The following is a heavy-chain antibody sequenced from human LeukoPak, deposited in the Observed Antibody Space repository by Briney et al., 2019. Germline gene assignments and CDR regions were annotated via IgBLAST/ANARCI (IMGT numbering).Heavy chain of an antibody. D-gene: IGHD3-22*01. V-gene: IGHV4-39*01. CDR3: ARRGSTYYYDNYYFDY. J-gene: IGHJ4*02. CDR1: GGSISSSSYY. Sequence: SETLSLTCTVSGGSISSSSYYWGWIRQPPGKGLEWIGSTYYSGGTYYNPSLKSRVTISVDTSKNQFSLKLSSVTAADTAVYYCARRGSTYYYDNYYFDYWGQGTLVTVSS. CDR2: TYYSGGT.